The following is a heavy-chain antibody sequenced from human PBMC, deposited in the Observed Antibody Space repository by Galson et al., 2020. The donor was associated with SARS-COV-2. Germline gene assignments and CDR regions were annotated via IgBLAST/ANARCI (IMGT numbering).Heavy chain of an antibody. CDR1: GYSISSGYY. D-gene: IGHD6-13*01. CDR3: ARNSQYSSSWHALFDS. J-gene: IGHJ4*02. CDR2: MYHSGST. Sequence: SETLSLTCVVSGYSISSGYYWGWVRQPPGKGLEWIGSMYHSGSTYYNPSLKSRVTMSVDTSKNQFSLKLTSVTAADTALYYCARNSQYSSSWHALFDSWGQGTLVTVSS. V-gene: IGHV4-38-2*01.